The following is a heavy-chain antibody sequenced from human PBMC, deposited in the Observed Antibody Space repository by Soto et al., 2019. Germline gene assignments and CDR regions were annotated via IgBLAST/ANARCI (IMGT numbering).Heavy chain of an antibody. CDR1: GFTFSSYW. Sequence: GGSLRLSCAASGFTFSSYWMSWVRQAPGKGLEWVANIKQDGSEKYYVDSVKGRFTISRDNAKNSLYLQMNSLRAEDTAVYYCARNYDFWSGYYTGLDYWGQGTLVTVSS. V-gene: IGHV3-7*03. D-gene: IGHD3-3*01. CDR3: ARNYDFWSGYYTGLDY. CDR2: IKQDGSEK. J-gene: IGHJ4*02.